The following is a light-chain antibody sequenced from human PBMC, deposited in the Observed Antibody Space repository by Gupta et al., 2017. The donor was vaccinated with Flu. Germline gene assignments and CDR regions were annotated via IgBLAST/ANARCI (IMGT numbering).Light chain of an antibody. Sequence: QSALTQPASVSGSPGQSITISCTGTSSDIGGYNYGSWYQHHPGKTPILLVYEVSMRPSGVASRFSGSKSGTTASLTISGLQAEDDADYYCTSYTTSSDLVFGGGTKLTVL. J-gene: IGLJ2*01. CDR2: EVS. CDR3: TSYTTSSDLV. CDR1: SSDIGGYNY. V-gene: IGLV2-14*01.